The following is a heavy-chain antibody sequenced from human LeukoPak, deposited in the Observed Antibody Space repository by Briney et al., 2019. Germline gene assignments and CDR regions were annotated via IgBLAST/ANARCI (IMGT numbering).Heavy chain of an antibody. J-gene: IGHJ5*02. CDR1: GFTFRNAW. CDR3: TTEVFQNWFGP. Sequence: GGPLRLSCAASGFTFRNAWMSWARQAPGKGLEWVGRIKSKTDGGTTDYTAPVKDRFTISRDDSKNTPYLKMNSLKTEDKAVYYCTTEVFQNWFGPWGQGTLVTVSS. V-gene: IGHV3-15*01. CDR2: IKSKTDGGTT.